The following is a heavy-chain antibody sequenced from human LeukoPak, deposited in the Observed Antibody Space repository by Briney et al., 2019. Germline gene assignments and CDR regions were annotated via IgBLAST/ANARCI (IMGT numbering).Heavy chain of an antibody. V-gene: IGHV1-2*04. CDR1: GYTFTGYY. CDR2: INPNSGGT. CDR3: ARSAMASIVGATTESYYYGMDV. D-gene: IGHD1-26*01. J-gene: IGHJ6*02. Sequence: ASVKVSCKASGYTFTGYYMHWVRQAPGQGLEWMGWINPNSGGTNYAQKFQGWVTMTRDTSISTAYMELSRLRSDDTAVYYCARSAMASIVGATTESYYYGMDVWGQGTTVTVSS.